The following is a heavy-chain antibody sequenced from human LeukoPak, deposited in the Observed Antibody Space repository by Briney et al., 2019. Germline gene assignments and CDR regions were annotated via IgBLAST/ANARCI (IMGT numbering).Heavy chain of an antibody. CDR3: ARGYSSSWFLSDYYYYGMDV. J-gene: IGHJ6*02. Sequence: GASVKVSCKASGYTFTSYAMNWVRQAPGQGLEWMGWINPNSGGTNYAQKFQGWVTMTRDTSISTAYMELSRLRSDDTAVYYCARGYSSSWFLSDYYYYGMDVWGQGTTVTVSS. V-gene: IGHV1-2*04. CDR1: GYTFTSYA. CDR2: INPNSGGT. D-gene: IGHD6-13*01.